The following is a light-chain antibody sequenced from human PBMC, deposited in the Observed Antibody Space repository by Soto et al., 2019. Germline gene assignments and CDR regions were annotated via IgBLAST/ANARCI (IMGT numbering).Light chain of an antibody. J-gene: IGKJ1*01. Sequence: DIQMTQSPSTLSGSVGDRVTITCRASQTISSWLAWYQQKPGKAPKLLIYKASTLKSGVPSRFSGSGSGTEFTLTISXXXXXXFATYYCQHYNXXXXXFG. V-gene: IGKV1-5*03. CDR2: KAS. CDR3: QHYNXXXXX. CDR1: QTISSW.